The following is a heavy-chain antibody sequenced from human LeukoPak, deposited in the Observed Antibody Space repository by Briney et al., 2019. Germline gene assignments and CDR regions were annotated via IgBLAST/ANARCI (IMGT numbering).Heavy chain of an antibody. CDR3: ARAAMSEYASGWYSLAY. J-gene: IGHJ4*02. CDR2: ISYDGGNK. D-gene: IGHD6-19*01. V-gene: IGHV3-30-3*01. CDR1: GFIFSSYA. Sequence: GGSLRLSCTASGFIFSSYAIHWVRQAPGKGLEWVAVISYDGGNKYYADSVKGRFTISRDNSKSTVYLQMNSLRTGDTAVYYCARAAMSEYASGWYSLAYWGQGTLGIVSS.